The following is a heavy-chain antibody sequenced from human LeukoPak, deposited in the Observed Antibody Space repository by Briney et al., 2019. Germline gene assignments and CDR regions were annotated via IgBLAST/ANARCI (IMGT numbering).Heavy chain of an antibody. Sequence: GGSLRDSCAASELTLHSDFISLGRQAPGKGLEWVSVIYSGGSTYYADSVKGRFTISRDNSKNTLYLQMNSLRAEDTAVYYCAGGLYSSSSLPTWGQGTLVTVSS. CDR3: AGGLYSSSSLPT. D-gene: IGHD6-6*01. J-gene: IGHJ5*02. CDR2: IYSGGST. V-gene: IGHV3-66*01. CDR1: ELTLHSDF.